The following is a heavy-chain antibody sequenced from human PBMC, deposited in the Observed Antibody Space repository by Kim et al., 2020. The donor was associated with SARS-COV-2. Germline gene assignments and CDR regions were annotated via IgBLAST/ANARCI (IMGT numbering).Heavy chain of an antibody. CDR3: AYGEGGYNYEPPFDY. D-gene: IGHD5-12*01. CDR2: IIPIFGTA. V-gene: IGHV1-69*13. J-gene: IGHJ4*02. CDR1: GGTFSSYA. Sequence: SVKVSCKASGGTFSSYAISWVRQAPGQGLEWMGGIIPIFGTANYAQKFQGRVTITADESTSTAYMELSSLRSEDTAVYYCAYGEGGYNYEPPFDYWGQGTLVTVSS.